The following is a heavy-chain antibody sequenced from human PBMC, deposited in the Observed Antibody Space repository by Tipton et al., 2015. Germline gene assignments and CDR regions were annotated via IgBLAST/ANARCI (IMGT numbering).Heavy chain of an antibody. V-gene: IGHV4-39*01. Sequence: TLSLTCTVSGASISSPNSFWGWIRQSPGKGLEWIGSILHRGTTYYNPSLKSRVTISVDTAKNQFSLRLSSVTAADTAVYYCADPLYWSGCGCYPSGYWGQGTLVTVSS. CDR1: GASISSPNSF. D-gene: IGHD2-15*01. CDR3: ADPLYWSGCGCYPSGY. CDR2: ILHRGTT. J-gene: IGHJ4*02.